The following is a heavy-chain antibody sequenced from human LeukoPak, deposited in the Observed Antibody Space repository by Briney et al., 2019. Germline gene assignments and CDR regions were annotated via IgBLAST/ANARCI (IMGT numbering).Heavy chain of an antibody. CDR1: GGSISSSSYY. Sequence: SETLSLTCIVSGGSISSSSYYWGWIRQPPGKGLEWIGSIYYSGSTYYNPSLKSRVAISVDTSKNQFSLKLSSVTAADTAVYYCARSKTGTIYYFDYWGQGTLVTVSS. CDR2: IYYSGST. D-gene: IGHD1-7*01. J-gene: IGHJ4*02. V-gene: IGHV4-39*01. CDR3: ARSKTGTIYYFDY.